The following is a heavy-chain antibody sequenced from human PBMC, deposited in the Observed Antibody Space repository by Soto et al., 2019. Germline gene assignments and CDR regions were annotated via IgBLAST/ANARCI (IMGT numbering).Heavy chain of an antibody. CDR3: ARSRSASRGWLLDY. Sequence: ASVNVSCKASGYTFTSNSIGWVRQAPGQGLEWMGWINVYNGNTKYAQQLQGRVTLTTDTSTSTAYMDLRSLRSDDTAVYYCARSRSASRGWLLDYWGQRTLLTGSS. D-gene: IGHD6-19*01. CDR1: GYTFTSNS. J-gene: IGHJ4*02. V-gene: IGHV1-18*04. CDR2: INVYNGNT.